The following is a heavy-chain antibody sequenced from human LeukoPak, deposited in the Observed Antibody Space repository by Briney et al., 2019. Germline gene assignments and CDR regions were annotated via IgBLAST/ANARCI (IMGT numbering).Heavy chain of an antibody. J-gene: IGHJ4*02. D-gene: IGHD4-23*01. CDR1: GGSISSYY. Sequence: SETLSLTCTVSGGSISSYYWSWIWQPPGKGLEWIGYIYHSGSTDYNPSLKSRVTISVDTSKSQFSLKLTSVTAADTAVYYCATLTTVVTAYYFDHWGQGTLVTVSS. CDR3: ATLTTVVTAYYFDH. CDR2: IYHSGST. V-gene: IGHV4-4*09.